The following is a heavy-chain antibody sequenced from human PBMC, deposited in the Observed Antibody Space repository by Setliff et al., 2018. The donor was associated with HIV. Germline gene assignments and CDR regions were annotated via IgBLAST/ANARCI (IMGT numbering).Heavy chain of an antibody. CDR2: MYYSGNT. Sequence: SETLSLTCTVSGGSMSGLYWSWIRQPPGKGLEWIGYMYYSGNTNYNPSLKSRVTISVDTSKSQFSLKLNSVTAADTAVYYCFLFYDDRSGFYWDWGQGTPVTVSS. CDR1: GGSMSGLY. CDR3: FLFYDDRSGFYWD. V-gene: IGHV4-59*12. D-gene: IGHD3-22*01. J-gene: IGHJ4*02.